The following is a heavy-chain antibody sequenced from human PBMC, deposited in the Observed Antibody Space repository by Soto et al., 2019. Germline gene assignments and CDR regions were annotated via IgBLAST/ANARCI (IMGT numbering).Heavy chain of an antibody. J-gene: IGHJ4*02. CDR1: GFTFSSYA. CDR2: ISYDGSNK. CDR3: AREERGAVAGTGPFDY. Sequence: QVQLVESGGGVVQPGRSLRLSCGASGFTFSSYAMHWVRQAPGKGLEWVAVISYDGSNKYYADSVKGLFTISRDNSKNTLYRQMNSLRAEYTAVYYCAREERGAVAGTGPFDYWGQGTLVTVSS. D-gene: IGHD6-19*01. V-gene: IGHV3-30-3*01.